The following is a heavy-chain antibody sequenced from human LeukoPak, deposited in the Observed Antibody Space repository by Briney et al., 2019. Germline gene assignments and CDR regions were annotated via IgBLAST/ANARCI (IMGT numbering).Heavy chain of an antibody. CDR3: VKDYSTIAAAANPLFDY. D-gene: IGHD6-13*01. CDR2: ITGSGDTT. CDR1: GFTFTNFE. J-gene: IGHJ4*02. Sequence: GGSLRLSCAASGFTFTNFEMNWVRQAPGKGLEWVSGITGSGDTTFYADSVKGRFTISRDNSKNTLYLQMHSLRVEDTAVYYCVKDYSTIAAAANPLFDYWGQGALVTVSS. V-gene: IGHV3-23*01.